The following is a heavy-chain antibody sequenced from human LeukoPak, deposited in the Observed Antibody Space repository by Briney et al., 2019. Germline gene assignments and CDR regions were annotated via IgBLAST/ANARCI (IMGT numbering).Heavy chain of an antibody. CDR1: GFTFSSYS. V-gene: IGHV3-21*01. CDR3: ARDREVVAATFDY. CDR2: ISSSSSYI. J-gene: IGHJ4*02. Sequence: GGSLRLSCAASGFTFSSYSMNWVRQAPGKGLEWVSSISSSSSYIYYADSVKGRFTISRDNAKISLYLQMNSLRAEDTAVYYCARDREVVAATFDYWGQGTLVTVSS. D-gene: IGHD2-15*01.